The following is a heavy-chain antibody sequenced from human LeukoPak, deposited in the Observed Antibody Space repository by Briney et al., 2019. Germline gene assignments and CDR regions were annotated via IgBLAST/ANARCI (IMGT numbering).Heavy chain of an antibody. D-gene: IGHD3-22*01. CDR2: ISGYNGKT. V-gene: IGHV1-18*01. CDR1: GGTFSSYA. CDR3: ARVRDYYANSDYSDY. J-gene: IGHJ4*02. Sequence: EASVKVSCKASGGTFSSYAISWVRQAPGQGLEWMGWISGYNGKTKYVQKFQGRITMTIDTSTTTAYMELRSLTSDDTAVYYCARVRDYYANSDYSDYWGQGTLVTVSS.